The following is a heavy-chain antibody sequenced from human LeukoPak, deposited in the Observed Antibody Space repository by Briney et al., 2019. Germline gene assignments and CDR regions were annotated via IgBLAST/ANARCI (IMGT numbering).Heavy chain of an antibody. CDR2: IYYSGST. D-gene: IGHD3-3*01. CDR1: GGSISSSSYY. V-gene: IGHV4-39*01. Sequence: SETLSLTCTVSGGSISSSSYYWGWIRQPPGKGLEWIGSIYYSGSTYYNPPLKSRVTISVDTSKNQFSLKLSSVTAADTAVYYCARTYYDFWSGYLVYFDYWGQGTLVTVSS. J-gene: IGHJ4*02. CDR3: ARTYYDFWSGYLVYFDY.